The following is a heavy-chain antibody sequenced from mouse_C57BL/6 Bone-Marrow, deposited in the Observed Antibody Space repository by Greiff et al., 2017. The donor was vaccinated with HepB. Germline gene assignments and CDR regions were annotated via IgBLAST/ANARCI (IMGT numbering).Heavy chain of an antibody. CDR3: ARREVADY. V-gene: IGHV1-72*01. J-gene: IGHJ2*01. Sequence: QVQLKQPGAELVKPGASVKLSCKASGYTFTSYWMHWVKQRPGRGLGWVGRIDPNSGGTKYNEKFKSKATLTVDKPSSTAYMQLSSLTSEDSAVYYCARREVADYWGQGTTLTVSS. CDR2: IDPNSGGT. D-gene: IGHD1-1*01. CDR1: GYTFTSYW.